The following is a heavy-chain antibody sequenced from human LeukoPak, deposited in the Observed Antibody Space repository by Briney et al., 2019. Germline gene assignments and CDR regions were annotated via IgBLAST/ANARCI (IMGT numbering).Heavy chain of an antibody. CDR1: GFTFTSFW. D-gene: IGHD6-19*01. V-gene: IGHV3-74*01. CDR2: VNGDGRTT. J-gene: IGHJ4*02. CDR3: ARDANIAVAGTVSFDY. Sequence: GGSLRLSCAASGFTFTSFWMHWVRRAPGKGLVWVSRVNGDGRTTTYADSVKGRFTISRDNAKNSLYLQMNSLRAEDTAVYYCARDANIAVAGTVSFDYWGQGTLVTVSS.